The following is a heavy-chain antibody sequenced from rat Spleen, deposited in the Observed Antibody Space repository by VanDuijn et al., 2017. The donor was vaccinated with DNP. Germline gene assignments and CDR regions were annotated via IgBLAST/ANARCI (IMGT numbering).Heavy chain of an antibody. CDR1: GFSLTSNN. Sequence: QVQLKESGPGLVQPSQTLSLTCTVAGFSLTSNNVHWVRQPPGKGLEWKGVNWNNGGTRYNSVLKSRLRISKDTSKSQVFLKMNSRQTEDTATYYCARGFNYCSYGWFAYWGQGTLVTVSS. CDR3: ARGFNYCSYGWFAY. V-gene: IGHV2-41*01. J-gene: IGHJ3*01. D-gene: IGHD1-8*01. CDR2: NWNNGGT.